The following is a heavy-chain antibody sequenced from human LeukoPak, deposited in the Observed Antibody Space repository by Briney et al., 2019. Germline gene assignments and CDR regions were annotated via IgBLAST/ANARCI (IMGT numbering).Heavy chain of an antibody. J-gene: IGHJ4*02. CDR3: ARRVAAAGREFDY. Sequence: ASVKVSCKAPGYTFTGYYMHWVRQAPGQGLEWTGWINPNSGGTNYAQKSQGRVTMTRDTSISTAYMELSRLRSDDTAVYYCARRVAAAGREFDYWGQGTLVTVSS. CDR2: INPNSGGT. CDR1: GYTFTGYY. V-gene: IGHV1-2*02. D-gene: IGHD6-13*01.